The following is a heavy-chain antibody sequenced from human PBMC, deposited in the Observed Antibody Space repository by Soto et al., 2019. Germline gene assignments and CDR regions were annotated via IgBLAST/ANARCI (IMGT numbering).Heavy chain of an antibody. CDR2: ISSSGSTI. D-gene: IGHD6-19*01. V-gene: IGHV3-48*03. CDR3: ARVGRDSSGWLDWYFDL. Sequence: GGSLRLSCAASGFTFSSYEMNWVRQAPGRGLEWVSYISSSGSTIYYADSVKGRFTISRDNAKNSLYLQMNSLRAEDTAVYYCARVGRDSSGWLDWYFDLWGRGTLVTVSS. CDR1: GFTFSSYE. J-gene: IGHJ2*01.